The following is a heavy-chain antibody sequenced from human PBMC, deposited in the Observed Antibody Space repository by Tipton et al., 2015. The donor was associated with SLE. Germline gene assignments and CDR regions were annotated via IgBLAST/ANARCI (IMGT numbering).Heavy chain of an antibody. J-gene: IGHJ6*03. CDR2: INTYGGST. CDR1: GYTFTSFY. D-gene: IGHD2-15*01. CDR3: ARGVVDPGYYMDV. Sequence: QSGAEVKKPGASVKISCKASGYTFTSFYMHWVRQAPGQGPEWMGIINTYGGSTNYAQKFQGRVSMARDTSTSTVFMELSSLRSEDTAVYYCARGVVDPGYYMDVWGKGTTVPVSS. V-gene: IGHV1-46*01.